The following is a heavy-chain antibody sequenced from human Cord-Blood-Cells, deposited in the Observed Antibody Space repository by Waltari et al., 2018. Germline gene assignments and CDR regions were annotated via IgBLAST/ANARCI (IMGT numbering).Heavy chain of an antibody. CDR2: IYWDDDK. V-gene: IGHV2-5*02. CDR1: GFSLSTSGVG. CDR3: AHFLHCGPDGHHWFDP. J-gene: IGHJ5*02. Sequence: QITLKESGPTLVKPTQTLTLTCTFSGFSLSTSGVGVGWIRQPPGKALEWLALIYWDDDKRYSPSLKSRLTITNDTSKNQVVLTMTNMDPVDTATYYCAHFLHCGPDGHHWFDPWGQGTLVTVSS. D-gene: IGHD2-21*01.